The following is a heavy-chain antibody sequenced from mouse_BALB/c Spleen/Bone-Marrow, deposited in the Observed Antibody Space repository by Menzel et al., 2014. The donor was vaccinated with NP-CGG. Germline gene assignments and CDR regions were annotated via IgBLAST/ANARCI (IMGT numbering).Heavy chain of an antibody. CDR1: GYTFTSYW. V-gene: IGHV1S41*01. CDR3: ARGDNSDY. CDR2: IAPGSVST. J-gene: IGHJ2*01. Sequence: DLVKPGASVKLSCKASGYTFTSYWINWIKQRPGQGLEWIGRIAPGSVSTYYNEMFKGKATLTVDTSSSTAYIQISSRSSEDSAVYFCARGDNSDYWGQGTTLTVSS.